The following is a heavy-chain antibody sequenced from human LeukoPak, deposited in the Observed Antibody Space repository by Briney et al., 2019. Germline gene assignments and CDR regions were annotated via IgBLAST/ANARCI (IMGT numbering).Heavy chain of an antibody. V-gene: IGHV4-59*01. CDR1: GGSISSYY. Sequence: SETLSLTCTVSGGSISSYYWSWIRQPPGKGLEWIGYIYYSGSTNYNPSLKSRVTISVDTSKNQFSLKLSSVTAADTAVYYCARLSRSGVSKIDYWGQGTLVTVSS. CDR2: IYYSGST. D-gene: IGHD2-15*01. J-gene: IGHJ4*02. CDR3: ARLSRSGVSKIDY.